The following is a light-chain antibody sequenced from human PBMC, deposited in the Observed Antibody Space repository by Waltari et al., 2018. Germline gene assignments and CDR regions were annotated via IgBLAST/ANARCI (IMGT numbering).Light chain of an antibody. CDR3: QHYVRLPAT. CDR2: GAS. Sequence: EIVLTQSPGSLSSSPGESGTLSCRASQSVSRALAWYQQKPGQAPRLLIFGASNRATGIPDRFSGSGSETDFSLTISRLEPEDFAVYYCQHYVRLPATFGRGTKVEIK. V-gene: IGKV3-20*01. CDR1: QSVSRA. J-gene: IGKJ1*01.